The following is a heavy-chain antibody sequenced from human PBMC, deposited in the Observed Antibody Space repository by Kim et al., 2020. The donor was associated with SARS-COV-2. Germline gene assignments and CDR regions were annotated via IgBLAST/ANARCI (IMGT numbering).Heavy chain of an antibody. D-gene: IGHD3-22*01. CDR1: GYTFYTYA. V-gene: IGHV1-3*01. J-gene: IGHJ4*02. Sequence: ASVKVSCKASGYTFYTYAMHWVRQAPGQRLEGMGWINVGKGYTEYSQKFQGRVTITRDTSAQTAYMELTSLRSEDTALYYCARDHRNDTGYYSFDYWGQGTLVTVSS. CDR2: INVGKGYT. CDR3: ARDHRNDTGYYSFDY.